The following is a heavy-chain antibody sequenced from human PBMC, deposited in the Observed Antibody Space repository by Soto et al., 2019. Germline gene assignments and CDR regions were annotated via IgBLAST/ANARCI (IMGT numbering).Heavy chain of an antibody. CDR2: ISDSGGST. Sequence: GGSLRLSCAASGFTFSSYAMSWVRQAPGKGLEWVSAISDSGGSTYYADSVKGRFTISRDNSKNTLYLQMNSLRAEDTAVYYCAKDLIPLNYGFYFDYWGQGTLVTVS. CDR1: GFTFSSYA. D-gene: IGHD4-17*01. V-gene: IGHV3-23*01. CDR3: AKDLIPLNYGFYFDY. J-gene: IGHJ4*02.